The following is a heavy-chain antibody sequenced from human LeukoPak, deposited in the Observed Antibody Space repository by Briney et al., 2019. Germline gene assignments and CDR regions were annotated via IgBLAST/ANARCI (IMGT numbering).Heavy chain of an antibody. CDR1: GFTFSSYA. Sequence: GGSLRLSCAASGFTFSSYAMSWVRQAPGKGLGWVSAISGSGGSTYYADSVKGRFTISRDNSKNTLYLQMNSLRAEDTAVYYCAKPSTVTTRGPFDPWGQGTLVTVSS. J-gene: IGHJ5*02. CDR3: AKPSTVTTRGPFDP. CDR2: ISGSGGST. V-gene: IGHV3-23*01. D-gene: IGHD4-17*01.